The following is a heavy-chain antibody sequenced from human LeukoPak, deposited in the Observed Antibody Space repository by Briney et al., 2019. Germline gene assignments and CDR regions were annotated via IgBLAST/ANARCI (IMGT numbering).Heavy chain of an antibody. Sequence: ASVKVSCKASGYTFTSYDINWVRQATGQGLGWMGWMNPNSGNTGYAQKFQGRVTMTRNTSISTAYMELSSLRSEDTAVYYCARARREYYYYYYYMDVWGKGTTVTVSS. J-gene: IGHJ6*03. CDR1: GYTFTSYD. V-gene: IGHV1-8*01. D-gene: IGHD3-10*01. CDR3: ARARREYYYYYYYMDV. CDR2: MNPNSGNT.